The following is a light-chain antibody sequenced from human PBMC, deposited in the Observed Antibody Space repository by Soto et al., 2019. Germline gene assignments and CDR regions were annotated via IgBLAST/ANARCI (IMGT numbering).Light chain of an antibody. Sequence: DIEMTQSPSSLSASVGETITITCRASQSISSSLNWFQHSPGQPPKLLLFAASNLHAGVPPRFSGSGSGTSFSLTIRSLQPEDSATYYCQQSFNLPRTFGPGTKVDIK. V-gene: IGKV1-39*01. CDR3: QQSFNLPRT. J-gene: IGKJ1*01. CDR1: QSISSS. CDR2: AAS.